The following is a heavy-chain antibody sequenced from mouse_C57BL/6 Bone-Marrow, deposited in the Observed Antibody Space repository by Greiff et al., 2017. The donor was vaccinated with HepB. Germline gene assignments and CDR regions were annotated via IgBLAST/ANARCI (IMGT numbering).Heavy chain of an antibody. V-gene: IGHV1-64*01. CDR2: IHPNSGST. CDR3: SRGGDDGFLYAMDY. D-gene: IGHD2-3*01. Sequence: QVQLQQPGAELVKPGASVKLSCKASGYTFTSYWMHWVKQRPGQGLEWIGMIHPNSGSTNYNEKFKSKATLTVDKSSSTAYMQLSSLTSEDSAVYYCSRGGDDGFLYAMDYWGQGTSVTVSS. J-gene: IGHJ4*01. CDR1: GYTFTSYW.